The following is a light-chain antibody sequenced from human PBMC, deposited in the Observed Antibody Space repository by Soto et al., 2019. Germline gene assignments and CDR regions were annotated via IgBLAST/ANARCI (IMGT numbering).Light chain of an antibody. CDR3: AAWDDSLNGYV. V-gene: IGLV1-44*01. CDR2: RNN. Sequence: QSVLTQPPSASGTPGQRATISCSGSSSNIGSNTVNWYQQLPGTAPKPLIYRNNERPSGVPDRFSGSKSGTSASLAISGLQSEDEADYYCAAWDDSLNGYVFGTGTKVTGL. J-gene: IGLJ1*01. CDR1: SSNIGSNT.